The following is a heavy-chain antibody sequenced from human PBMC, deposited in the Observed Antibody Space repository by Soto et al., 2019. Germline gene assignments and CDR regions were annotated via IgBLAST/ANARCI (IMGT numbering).Heavy chain of an antibody. CDR1: GFTFSTSW. CDR3: AKSRWLAHDVFDV. CDR2: IKQDGSEN. Sequence: EVQLVESGGGLVQPGGSLRLSCVASGFTFSTSWMGWVRQAPGKGLEWVANIKQDGSENYYVDAVKGRFTISRDNAQNSLSLQMNSLRADDTAVYYCAKSRWLAHDVFDVWGQGTMVTVSS. J-gene: IGHJ3*01. D-gene: IGHD6-19*01. V-gene: IGHV3-7*01.